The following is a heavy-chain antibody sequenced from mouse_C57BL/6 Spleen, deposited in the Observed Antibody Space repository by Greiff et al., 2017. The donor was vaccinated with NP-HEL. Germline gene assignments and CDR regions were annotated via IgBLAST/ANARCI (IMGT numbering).Heavy chain of an antibody. Sequence: DVQLVESGGDLVKPGGSLKLSCAASGFTFSSYGMSWVRQTPDKRLEWVATISSGGSYTYYPDSVKGRFTISRENAKNTLYLQMSSLKSEDTAMYYCARHYYGSRKGYFDVWGTGTTVTVSS. D-gene: IGHD1-1*01. CDR2: ISSGGSYT. V-gene: IGHV5-6*01. CDR3: ARHYYGSRKGYFDV. CDR1: GFTFSSYG. J-gene: IGHJ1*03.